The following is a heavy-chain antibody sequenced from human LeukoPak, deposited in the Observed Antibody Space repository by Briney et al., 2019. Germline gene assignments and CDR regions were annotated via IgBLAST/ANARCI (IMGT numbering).Heavy chain of an antibody. J-gene: IGHJ3*02. CDR1: GHSISSGYY. CDR3: ARSGRDVGFAFDI. CDR2: INHSGST. D-gene: IGHD5-12*01. V-gene: IGHV4-38-2*02. Sequence: SETLSLTCTVSGHSISSGYYWGWIRQPPGKGLEWIGGINHSGSTNYHPSYKSRVTISLDTSQNHFSLKLTSVTAADTAVYYCARSGRDVGFAFDIWGLGTLVTISS.